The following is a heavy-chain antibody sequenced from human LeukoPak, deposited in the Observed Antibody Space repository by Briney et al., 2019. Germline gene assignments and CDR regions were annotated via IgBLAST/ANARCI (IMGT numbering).Heavy chain of an antibody. J-gene: IGHJ4*02. CDR2: ISGSGGST. D-gene: IGHD3-10*01. CDR3: AKAVTMVRGVIY. V-gene: IGHV3-23*01. CDR1: GFTFSSYA. Sequence: GGSLRLSCAASGFTFSSYAMSWVRQAPGKGLEWVSTISGSGGSTYYADSVKGRFTISRDNSKNTLYLQMNSLRAEDTAVYYCAKAVTMVRGVIYWGQGTLVTVSS.